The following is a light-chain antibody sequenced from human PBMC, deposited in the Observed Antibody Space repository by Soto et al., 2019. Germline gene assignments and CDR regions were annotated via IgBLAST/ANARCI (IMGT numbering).Light chain of an antibody. J-gene: IGKJ1*01. Sequence: DIQMTQSPSTLSASVGDRVTISCRASRRISSWLAWYQQQPGKAPKLLVYDASTMQSGVPSRFSGNGSGTEFTLTISRLQPEELATYCCQQYNGYPWTFGQGTRVGIK. V-gene: IGKV1-5*01. CDR2: DAS. CDR3: QQYNGYPWT. CDR1: RRISSW.